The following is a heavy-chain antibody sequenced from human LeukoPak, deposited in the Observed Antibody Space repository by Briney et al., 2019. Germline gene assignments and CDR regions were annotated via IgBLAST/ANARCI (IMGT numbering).Heavy chain of an antibody. J-gene: IGHJ5*02. V-gene: IGHV3-30*02. CDR3: AKAPPKAPFDP. D-gene: IGHD6-6*01. Sequence: GGSLRLSCAASGFTFSSYEMNWVRQAPGKGLEWVAFIRYDGSNKYYADSVKGRFTISRDNSKNTLYLQMNSLRAEDTAVYYCAKAPPKAPFDPWGQGTLVTVSS. CDR2: IRYDGSNK. CDR1: GFTFSSYE.